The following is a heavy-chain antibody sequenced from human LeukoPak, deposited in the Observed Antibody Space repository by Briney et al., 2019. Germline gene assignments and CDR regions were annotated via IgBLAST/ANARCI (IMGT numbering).Heavy chain of an antibody. Sequence: GESLKISCQSSGYSFTSYWITWVRQMPGKGLEWMGRIDPSDSYTDYSPSFQGHVTISVDKSISTAYLQWSSLKAPDTAMYYCARGTGTTWFDPWGQGNLVTVSS. D-gene: IGHD1-7*01. CDR2: IDPSDSYT. CDR3: ARGTGTTWFDP. V-gene: IGHV5-10-1*01. J-gene: IGHJ5*02. CDR1: GYSFTSYW.